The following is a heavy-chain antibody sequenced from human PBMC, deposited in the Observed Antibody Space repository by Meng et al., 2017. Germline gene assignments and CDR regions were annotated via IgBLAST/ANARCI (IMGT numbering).Heavy chain of an antibody. D-gene: IGHD5-18*01. CDR1: GYTFTSYY. Sequence: ASVKVSCKASGYTFTSYYMHWVRQAPGQGLEWMGIINPSGGSTSYAQKFQGRVTMTRDTSTSTVYMGLSSLRSEDTAVYYCERDLGIQLWFTSTIAADYWGQGTLVTVSS. J-gene: IGHJ4*02. V-gene: IGHV1-46*01. CDR3: ERDLGIQLWFTSTIAADY. CDR2: INPSGGST.